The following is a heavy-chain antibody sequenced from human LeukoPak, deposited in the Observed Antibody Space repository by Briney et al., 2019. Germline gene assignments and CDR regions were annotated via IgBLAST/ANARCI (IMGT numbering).Heavy chain of an antibody. D-gene: IGHD6-19*01. CDR2: IAWDDDK. Sequence: SGPALVIPTQTLTLTCTFSGFSLSPSGMRMSWIRLPPGKALEWLARIAWDDDKFYSTSLKTRLTISKDTTKNQVVLTMTTMDPVDTATYYCARDLAVAGNYYFDYWGQGTLVTVSS. V-gene: IGHV2-70*04. CDR3: ARDLAVAGNYYFDY. CDR1: GFSLSPSGMR. J-gene: IGHJ4*02.